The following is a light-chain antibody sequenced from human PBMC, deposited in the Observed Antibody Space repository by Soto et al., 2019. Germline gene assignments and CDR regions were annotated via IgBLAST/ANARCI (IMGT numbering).Light chain of an antibody. Sequence: EIVLTQSPGTLSLSPGERATLSCRASQSVSSSYLAWYQQKPGQAPRLLIYGASSRATGIPDRFSGSGSRTDFTLTISRLEPEDFAVYYCQQYGSSPPFGGGTKVDIK. CDR1: QSVSSSY. CDR3: QQYGSSPP. V-gene: IGKV3-20*01. CDR2: GAS. J-gene: IGKJ4*01.